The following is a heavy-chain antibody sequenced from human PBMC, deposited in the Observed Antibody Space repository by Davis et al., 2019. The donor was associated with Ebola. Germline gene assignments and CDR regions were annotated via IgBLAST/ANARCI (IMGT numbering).Heavy chain of an antibody. J-gene: IGHJ6*04. V-gene: IGHV4-61*05. CDR3: ARGTITIFGMDV. D-gene: IGHD3-3*01. CDR1: GGSISSSSYY. CDR2: IYYNGNT. Sequence: MPSETLSLTCTVSGGSISSSSYYWSWIRQPPGKGLEWIGFIYYNGNTDYNPSLKSRVTISVDTSKNQFSLKLGSVTAADTAVYYCARGTITIFGMDVWGKGTTVTVSS.